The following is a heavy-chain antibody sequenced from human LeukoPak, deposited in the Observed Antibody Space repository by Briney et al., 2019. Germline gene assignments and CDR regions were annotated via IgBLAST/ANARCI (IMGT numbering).Heavy chain of an antibody. Sequence: ASVKVSCKASGYTFTSYYMHWVRQAPGRGLEWMGIINPSGGSTGYAQKFQGRVTMTRDTSTSTVYMELSSLRSEDTAVYYCASARGLRFLEWALGYWGQGTLVTVSS. CDR1: GYTFTSYY. J-gene: IGHJ4*02. CDR3: ASARGLRFLEWALGY. V-gene: IGHV1-46*03. D-gene: IGHD3-3*01. CDR2: INPSGGST.